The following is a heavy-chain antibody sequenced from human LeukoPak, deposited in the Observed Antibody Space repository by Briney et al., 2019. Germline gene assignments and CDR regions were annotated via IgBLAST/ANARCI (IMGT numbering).Heavy chain of an antibody. V-gene: IGHV4-61*02. D-gene: IGHD5-24*01. Sequence: PSQTLSLTCTVSGGSISSGSYYWSWIRQPAGKGLERIGRIYTSGSTNYNPSLKSRVTISVDTSKNQFSLKLSSVTAADTAVYYCARDRRWLQHNNWFDPWGQGTLVTVSS. J-gene: IGHJ5*02. CDR3: ARDRRWLQHNNWFDP. CDR2: IYTSGST. CDR1: GGSISSGSYY.